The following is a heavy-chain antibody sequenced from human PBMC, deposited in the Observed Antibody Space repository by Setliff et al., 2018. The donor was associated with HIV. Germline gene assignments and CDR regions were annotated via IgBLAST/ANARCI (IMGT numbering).Heavy chain of an antibody. CDR2: VYNSGTT. J-gene: IGHJ4*02. D-gene: IGHD3-10*01. CDR1: GGSISTYF. CDR3: VREGVRRGLGSGSFRYRAYYFDQ. Sequence: ASETLSLTCTVSGGSISTYFWSWVRQTPGKGLEWIGYVYNSGTTKYNPSLKSRITISVDTSKNQFSLNLRSVTAADTAVYYCVREGVRRGLGSGSFRYRAYYFDQWGQGTLVTVSS. V-gene: IGHV4-59*12.